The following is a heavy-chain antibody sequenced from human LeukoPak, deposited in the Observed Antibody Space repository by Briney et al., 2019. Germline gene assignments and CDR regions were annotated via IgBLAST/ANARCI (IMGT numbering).Heavy chain of an antibody. CDR3: AREVGATSGFDY. D-gene: IGHD1-26*01. CDR1: GGSISSYY. V-gene: IGHV4-59*01. Sequence: SETLSLTCTVSGGSISSYYWSWIRQPPGKGLEWIGYISYSGSTNYNPSLKSRVTISVDTSKNQFSLKLSSVTAADTAVYYCAREVGATSGFDYWGQGTLVTVSS. CDR2: ISYSGST. J-gene: IGHJ4*02.